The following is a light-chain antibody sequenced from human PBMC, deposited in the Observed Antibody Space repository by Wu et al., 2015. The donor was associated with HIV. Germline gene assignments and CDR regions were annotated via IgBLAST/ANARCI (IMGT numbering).Light chain of an antibody. CDR2: KTS. CDR3: QQYNNWPPYT. Sequence: EIVLTQSPATLSLSPGERATLSCRASQSLNIDVAWYQHKPGQAPRLLIYKTSTRATGIPARFSGSGSGTEFTLTISSMQSEDFAVYYCQQYNNWPPYTFGQGTKLEIK. V-gene: IGKV3-15*01. CDR1: QSLNID. J-gene: IGKJ2*01.